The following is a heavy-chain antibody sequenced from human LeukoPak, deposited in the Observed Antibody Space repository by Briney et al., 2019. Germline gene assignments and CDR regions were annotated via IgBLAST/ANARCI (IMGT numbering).Heavy chain of an antibody. CDR3: ARRSGDGYYFFDY. CDR1: GGSIPSSGYS. Sequence: SETLSLTCTVSGGSIPSSGYSWGWIRQPPGKGLEWIGTIYYRENTNYNPSLKSLFTISVDTSKNQFSLKVSSVTAADTAVYYCARRSGDGYYFFDYWGQGTLVTVSS. J-gene: IGHJ4*02. D-gene: IGHD3-22*01. V-gene: IGHV4-39*01. CDR2: IYYRENT.